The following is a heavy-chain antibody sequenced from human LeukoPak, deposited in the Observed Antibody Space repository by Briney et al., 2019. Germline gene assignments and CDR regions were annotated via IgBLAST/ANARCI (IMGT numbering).Heavy chain of an antibody. CDR3: ARFVWGYDSSGSTYYFDY. D-gene: IGHD3-22*01. CDR1: GYTFTSYD. J-gene: IGHJ4*02. CDR2: MNPNSGNT. V-gene: IGHV1-8*03. Sequence: ASVKVSCKASGYTFTSYDINWVRQATGQGLEWMGWMNPNSGNTGYAQKFQGRVTITRNTSISTAYMELSSLRSEDTAVYYCARFVWGYDSSGSTYYFDYWGQGTLVTVSS.